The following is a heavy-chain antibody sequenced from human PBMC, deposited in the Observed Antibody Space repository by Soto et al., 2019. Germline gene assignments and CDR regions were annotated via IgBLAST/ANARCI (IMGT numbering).Heavy chain of an antibody. J-gene: IGHJ6*02. V-gene: IGHV4-39*07. CDR1: GGSISSSSYY. Sequence: SETLSLTCTVSGGSISSSSYYWGWIRQPPGKGLEWIGSIYYSGSTYYNPSLKSRVTISVDTSKNQFSLKLSSVTAADTAVYYCARGRSSGYYLYYGMDVWGQGTTVTVSS. CDR3: ARGRSSGYYLYYGMDV. CDR2: IYYSGST. D-gene: IGHD3-22*01.